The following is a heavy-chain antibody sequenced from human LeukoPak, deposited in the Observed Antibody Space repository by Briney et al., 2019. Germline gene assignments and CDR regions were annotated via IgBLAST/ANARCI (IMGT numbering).Heavy chain of an antibody. CDR2: IYSAGAT. CDR3: ARIEWERLGRAFDI. J-gene: IGHJ3*02. Sequence: PGGSLRLSCAASGFTVSSNYVTWVRQAPGKGLEWVSSIYSAGATHYAESVKGRFTISRDNSKNTLYLQMNSLRAEDMAVYYCARIEWERLGRAFDIWGQGTMVTVSS. CDR1: GFTVSSNY. D-gene: IGHD1-26*01. V-gene: IGHV3-53*01.